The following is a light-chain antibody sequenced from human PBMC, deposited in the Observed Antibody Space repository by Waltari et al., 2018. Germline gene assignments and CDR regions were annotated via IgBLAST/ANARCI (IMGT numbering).Light chain of an antibody. CDR1: SGYSNYQ. Sequence: QPVLTQPPSASASLGASVTLTCTLSSGYSNYQVDWYQQRPGKGPRFVMRVGTGGIVGSKGDGIPVRFSVLGSGLNRYLTIKNIQEEDESDYHCGADHGSGSNFVVVFGGGTKLTVL. J-gene: IGLJ2*01. CDR3: GADHGSGSNFVVV. CDR2: VGTGGIVG. V-gene: IGLV9-49*01.